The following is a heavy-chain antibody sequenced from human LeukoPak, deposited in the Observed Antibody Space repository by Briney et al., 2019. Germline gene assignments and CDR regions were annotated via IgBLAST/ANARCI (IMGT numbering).Heavy chain of an antibody. CDR2: IYHSGST. CDR3: ATGERGYSYGYGEGFGY. Sequence: SETLSLTCTVSGYSISSGYYWGWIRQPPGKGLEWIGSIYHSGSTYYNPSLKSRVTISVDTSKNQFSLKLSSVTAADTAVYYCATGERGYSYGYGEGFGYWGQGTLVTVSS. J-gene: IGHJ4*02. V-gene: IGHV4-38-2*02. D-gene: IGHD5-18*01. CDR1: GYSISSGYY.